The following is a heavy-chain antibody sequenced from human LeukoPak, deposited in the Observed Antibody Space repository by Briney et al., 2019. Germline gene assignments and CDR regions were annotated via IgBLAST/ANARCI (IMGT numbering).Heavy chain of an antibody. Sequence: ASVKVSCKASGYTFTGYYMHWVRQAPGQGLEWMGWINPNSGGTNYAQKFQGRVTMTRDTSISTAYMELSRLRSDDTAVYYCARDGGTYYYGSGSYCPDCWFDPWGQGTLVTVSS. V-gene: IGHV1-2*02. J-gene: IGHJ5*02. CDR1: GYTFTGYY. CDR2: INPNSGGT. CDR3: ARDGGTYYYGSGSYCPDCWFDP. D-gene: IGHD3-10*01.